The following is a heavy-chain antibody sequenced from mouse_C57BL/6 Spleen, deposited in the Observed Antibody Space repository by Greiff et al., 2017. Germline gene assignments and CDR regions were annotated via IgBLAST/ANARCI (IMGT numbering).Heavy chain of an antibody. J-gene: IGHJ4*01. CDR3: ARRYGSSPPYAMDY. Sequence: EVKVVESGGGLVKPGGSLKLSCAASGFTFSDYGMHWVRQAPEKGLEWVAYISSGSSTIYYADTVKGRFTISRDNAKNTLFLQMTSLRSEDTAMYYCARRYGSSPPYAMDYWGQGTSVTVSS. CDR2: ISSGSSTI. CDR1: GFTFSDYG. V-gene: IGHV5-17*01. D-gene: IGHD1-1*01.